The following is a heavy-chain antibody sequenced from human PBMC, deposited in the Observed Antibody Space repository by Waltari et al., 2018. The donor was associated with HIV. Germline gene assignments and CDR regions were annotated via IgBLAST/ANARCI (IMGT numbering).Heavy chain of an antibody. CDR1: GGSISSSSYY. D-gene: IGHD2-15*01. V-gene: IGHV4-39*01. CDR2: IHYRWST. Sequence: QLQLQESGPGLVKPSETLSLTCTVSGGSISSSSYYWGWIRQPPGKGLEWIGGIHYRWSTSSHPSLKSRFPISVDPSKNQFSLQLSSVTAADTAVYYCATPTGCSGGSCYKMDVWGQGTTVTVSS. J-gene: IGHJ6*02. CDR3: ATPTGCSGGSCYKMDV.